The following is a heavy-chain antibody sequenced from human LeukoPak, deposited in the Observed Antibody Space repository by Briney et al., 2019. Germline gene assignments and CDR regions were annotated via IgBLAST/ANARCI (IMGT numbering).Heavy chain of an antibody. CDR3: ARERGYDFWSGRNWFDP. J-gene: IGHJ5*02. CDR2: INSDGSST. Sequence: QPGGSLRLSCAASGFTFSSYWMHWVRQAPGKGLVWVSRINSDGSSTNYADSVKGRFTISRDNAKNTLYLQMNSLRAEDTAVYYCARERGYDFWSGRNWFDPWGQGTLVTVSS. D-gene: IGHD3-3*01. V-gene: IGHV3-74*01. CDR1: GFTFSSYW.